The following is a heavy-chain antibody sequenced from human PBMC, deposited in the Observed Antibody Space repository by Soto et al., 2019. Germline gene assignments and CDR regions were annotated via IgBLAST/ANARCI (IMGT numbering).Heavy chain of an antibody. D-gene: IGHD2-8*01. J-gene: IGHJ5*02. V-gene: IGHV4-34*01. Sequence: QVQLQQWGAGLLKPSETLSLTCAVYGGSFSGYYWSWIRQPPGKGLEWIGEINHSGSTNYNPSLKSRVTISVDTSKNQFSLKLSSVTAADTAVYYCARARYCTNGVCYFSFDNWFDPWGQGTLVTVSS. CDR3: ARARYCTNGVCYFSFDNWFDP. CDR1: GGSFSGYY. CDR2: INHSGST.